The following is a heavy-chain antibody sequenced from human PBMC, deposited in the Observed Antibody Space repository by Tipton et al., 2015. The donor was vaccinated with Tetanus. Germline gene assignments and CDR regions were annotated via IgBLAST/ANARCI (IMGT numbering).Heavy chain of an antibody. D-gene: IGHD1-26*01. CDR1: GFTFSRNP. Sequence: SLRLSCAASGFTFSRNPMTWVRQAPGKGLEWVSNICSGSSTYYADSVKGRFTISRDNSKNTVYLQMSSLRAEDTAVYYCARQWDSVGLSAFDIWGQGTLVTVSS. CDR2: ICSGSST. J-gene: IGHJ3*02. CDR3: ARQWDSVGLSAFDI. V-gene: IGHV3-66*04.